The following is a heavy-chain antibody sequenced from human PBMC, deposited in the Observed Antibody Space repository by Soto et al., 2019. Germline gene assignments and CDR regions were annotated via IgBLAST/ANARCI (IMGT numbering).Heavy chain of an antibody. CDR3: AKGIAVVHTWYFDY. CDR1: GFTFSNYA. CDR2: VSGSGGST. V-gene: IGHV3-23*01. D-gene: IGHD6-19*01. J-gene: IGHJ4*02. Sequence: VQLLESGGGLVQSGGPLRLSCAASGFTFSNYAISWVRQAPGKGLEWVSAVSGSGGSTFYADSVKGRFTISRDNSKNTLYLQMNSLRAEDTAVYDCAKGIAVVHTWYFDYWGQGTLVTVSS.